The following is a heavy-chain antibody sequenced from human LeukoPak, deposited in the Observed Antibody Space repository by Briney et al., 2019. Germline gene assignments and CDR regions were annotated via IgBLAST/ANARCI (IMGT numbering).Heavy chain of an antibody. CDR2: IRGSGET. J-gene: IGHJ5*02. CDR3: ARDRAATQGWVEFDP. V-gene: IGHV3-66*03. D-gene: IGHD1-26*01. CDR1: GFSVRNYY. Sequence: GGSLRLSCAVSGFSVRNYYMNWLRQAPVKGLEWVSLIRGSGETVYADSVKGRFTISRDDSKNTVYLQMNSLRLDDTAVYFCARDRAATQGWVEFDPWGQGTLVTVSS.